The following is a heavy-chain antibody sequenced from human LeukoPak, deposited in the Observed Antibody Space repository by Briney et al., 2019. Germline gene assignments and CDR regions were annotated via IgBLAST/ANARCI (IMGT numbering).Heavy chain of an antibody. D-gene: IGHD6-6*01. J-gene: IGHJ5*02. V-gene: IGHV3-21*01. CDR2: ISSSSSYI. CDR1: GFTFSSYS. Sequence: GGSLRLSCAASGFTFSSYSMNWVRQAPGKGLEWVSSISSSSSYIYYADSVKGRFTISRDNAKNSLYLQMNSLRAEDTAVYYCARVGVEYSSSLRWFDPWGQGTLVTVSS. CDR3: ARVGVEYSSSLRWFDP.